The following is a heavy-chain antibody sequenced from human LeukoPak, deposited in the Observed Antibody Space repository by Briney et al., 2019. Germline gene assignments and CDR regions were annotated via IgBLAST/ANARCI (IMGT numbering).Heavy chain of an antibody. D-gene: IGHD3-10*01. Sequence: GGSLRLSCAASGFTLSSYWMHWVRQVPGKGLVWVSRINSDGSNTRYADSVKGRFTVSRDNAKNTLFLQMNSLRTEDTAVYYCVRGIQSWFNGMDVWGQGTTVTVSS. J-gene: IGHJ6*02. CDR3: VRGIQSWFNGMDV. CDR1: GFTLSSYW. V-gene: IGHV3-74*01. CDR2: INSDGSNT.